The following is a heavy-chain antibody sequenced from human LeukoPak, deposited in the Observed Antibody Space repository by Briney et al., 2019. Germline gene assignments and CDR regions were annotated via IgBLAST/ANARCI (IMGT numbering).Heavy chain of an antibody. CDR3: ASQTSGHSGYYMDV. J-gene: IGHJ6*03. CDR1: GFTFSRYS. V-gene: IGHV3-48*02. CDR2: ISGSSPLI. D-gene: IGHD5-18*01. Sequence: GGSLRLSCAGSGFTFSRYSMDWVRQAPGKGLEWVAHISGSSPLIYYADSVQGRFTISRDNDKNSLYLQMNSLRDEDTAVYYCASQTSGHSGYYMDVWGKGTTVTVSS.